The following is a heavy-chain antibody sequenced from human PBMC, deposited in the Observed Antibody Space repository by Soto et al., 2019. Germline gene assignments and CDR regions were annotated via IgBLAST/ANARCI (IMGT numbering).Heavy chain of an antibody. Sequence: SETLSLTCTVSGGSISSYYWSWIRQPPGKGLEWIGYIYYSGSTNYNPSLKSRVTISVDTSKNQFSLKLSSVTAADTAVYYCARTMVRGVIILVAGRDDWYYYYMDVWGKGTTVTVSS. CDR2: IYYSGST. CDR3: ARTMVRGVIILVAGRDDWYYYYMDV. V-gene: IGHV4-59*01. D-gene: IGHD3-10*01. CDR1: GGSISSYY. J-gene: IGHJ6*03.